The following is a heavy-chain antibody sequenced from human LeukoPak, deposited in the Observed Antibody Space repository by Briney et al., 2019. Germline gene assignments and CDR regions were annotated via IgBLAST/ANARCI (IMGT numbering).Heavy chain of an antibody. CDR2: IYHSGST. J-gene: IGHJ3*02. Sequence: PSETLSLTCAVSGYSISSGYYWGWIRQPPGKGLEWIGSIYHSGSTYYNPSLKSRVTISVDTSKNQFSLKLSSVTAADTAVYYCAGDHSSGRPDAFDIWGQGTMVTVSS. D-gene: IGHD6-19*01. CDR3: AGDHSSGRPDAFDI. V-gene: IGHV4-38-2*01. CDR1: GYSISSGYY.